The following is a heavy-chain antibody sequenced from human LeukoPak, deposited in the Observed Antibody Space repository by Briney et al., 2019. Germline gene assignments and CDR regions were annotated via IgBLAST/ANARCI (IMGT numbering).Heavy chain of an antibody. Sequence: SETLSLTCIVSGASIRNYYWNWIRQSPGKGLEWIGFIHYSGSTYYRPTLKSRVTMSVDTSKNQFSLKLTSVTAADTAVYYCARGGDSSGYLNHYYYGMDVWGQGTTVTVSS. V-gene: IGHV4-59*01. D-gene: IGHD5-18*01. CDR2: IHYSGST. CDR1: GASIRNYY. CDR3: ARGGDSSGYLNHYYYGMDV. J-gene: IGHJ6*02.